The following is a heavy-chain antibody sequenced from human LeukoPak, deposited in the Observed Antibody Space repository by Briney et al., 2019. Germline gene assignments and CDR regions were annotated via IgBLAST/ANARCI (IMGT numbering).Heavy chain of an antibody. Sequence: GGSLRLSCAASGFTFSSYAMSWVRQAPGKGLEWVSAISGSGGSTYYADSVKGRFTIFRDNSKNTLYLQMNSLRAEDTAVYYCAKEGGILTGKTLNYFDYWGQGTLVTVSS. CDR1: GFTFSSYA. V-gene: IGHV3-23*01. J-gene: IGHJ4*02. CDR2: ISGSGGST. D-gene: IGHD3-9*01. CDR3: AKEGGILTGKTLNYFDY.